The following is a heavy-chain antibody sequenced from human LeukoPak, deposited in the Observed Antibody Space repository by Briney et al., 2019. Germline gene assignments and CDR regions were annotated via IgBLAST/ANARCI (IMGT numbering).Heavy chain of an antibody. CDR3: AREKVTATRSFFDY. V-gene: IGHV3-11*06. D-gene: IGHD2-21*02. CDR2: ISSRSGYT. J-gene: IGHJ4*02. Sequence: GGSLRLSCAASGFTFSDYYMSWIRQAPGKGLEWVSYISSRSGYTNYADSVKGRFTISRDNAKNSLYLQMSSLRAEDTAVYYCAREKVTATRSFFDYWGQGTLVTVSS. CDR1: GFTFSDYY.